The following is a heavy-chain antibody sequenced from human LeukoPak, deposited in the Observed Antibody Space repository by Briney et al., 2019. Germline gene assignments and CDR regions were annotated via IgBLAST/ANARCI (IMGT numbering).Heavy chain of an antibody. CDR3: ARGYRRSWAATQRY. J-gene: IGHJ4*02. D-gene: IGHD2-15*01. Sequence: SVKVSCKASGYTFTSYDINWVRQATGQGLEWMGWMNPNSGNTGYAQKFQGRVTMTRNTSISTAYMELSSLRSEDTAVYYCARGYRRSWAATQRYWGQGTLVTVSS. V-gene: IGHV1-8*01. CDR2: MNPNSGNT. CDR1: GYTFTSYD.